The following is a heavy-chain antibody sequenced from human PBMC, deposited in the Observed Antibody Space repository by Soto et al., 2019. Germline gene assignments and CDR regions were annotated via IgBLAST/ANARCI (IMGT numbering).Heavy chain of an antibody. CDR1: GFTFSNYA. CDR2: ISGSSYTT. J-gene: IGHJ4*02. V-gene: IGHV3-23*01. CDR3: AREITTGSGLAQAEY. D-gene: IGHD2-8*02. Sequence: WSVRLSCAASGFTFSNYAMNWVRQAPGKGLEWVSGISGSSYTTYYADSVKGRFTISRDNSKNTLYLQMTSLRVDDTALYYCAREITTGSGLAQAEYWGQGTLVTVS.